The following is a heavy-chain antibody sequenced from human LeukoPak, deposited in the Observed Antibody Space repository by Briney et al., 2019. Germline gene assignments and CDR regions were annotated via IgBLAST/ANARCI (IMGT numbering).Heavy chain of an antibody. CDR1: GFTVSRNY. J-gene: IGHJ4*02. D-gene: IGHD6-13*01. V-gene: IGHV3-66*01. CDR2: IYSGGST. CDR3: ARAGPSSSWHQFDY. Sequence: PGGSLRLSCAASGFTVSRNYMSWVRQAPGKGREWVSVIYSGGSTYYADSVKGRFTISRDNSKNTMYLQMNSLRAEDTAVYYCARAGPSSSWHQFDYWGQGTLVTVSS.